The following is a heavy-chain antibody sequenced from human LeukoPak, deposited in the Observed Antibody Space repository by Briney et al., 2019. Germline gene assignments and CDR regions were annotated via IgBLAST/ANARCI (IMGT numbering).Heavy chain of an antibody. CDR1: GGSFSGYY. CDR2: INHSGST. D-gene: IGHD3-10*01. V-gene: IGHV4-34*01. CDR3: ARTSGYRLFDY. Sequence: SETLSLTCAVYGGSFSGYYWSWIRQPPGKGLEWIGEINHSGSTNYNPSLKSRVTISVDMSKNQFSLKLSSVTAADTAVYYCARTSGYRLFDYWGQGTLVTVSS. J-gene: IGHJ4*02.